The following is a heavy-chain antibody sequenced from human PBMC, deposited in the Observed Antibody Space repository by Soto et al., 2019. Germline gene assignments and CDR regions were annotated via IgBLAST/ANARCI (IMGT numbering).Heavy chain of an antibody. J-gene: IGHJ4*03. CDR3: ARVHVMVVAGSTFDY. V-gene: IGHV4-38-2*02. CDR1: GDSISSGSY. D-gene: IGHD6-19*01. Sequence: SETLSLTGTVSGDSISSGSYWGWIRQPPGEGPEWIASIYHGGTTFYNPSLKSRISISVDTSKNQFSLRLTSVTAADTATYYCARVHVMVVAGSTFDYWGPGTLVTVSS. CDR2: IYHGGTT.